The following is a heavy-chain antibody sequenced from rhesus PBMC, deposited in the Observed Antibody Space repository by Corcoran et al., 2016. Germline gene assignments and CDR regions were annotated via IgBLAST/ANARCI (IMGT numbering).Heavy chain of an antibody. V-gene: IGHV4-160*01. Sequence: QVQLQESGPGLVKPSETLSLTCAVSGGSISSNYWSWIRQPPGKGLEWIGRIYGSGGSTDYKPSLKSRVTSSTETSKNQFSLKLSSGTAADTAVYYCARLYSWSYGLDSWGQGVVVTVAS. CDR3: ARLYSWSYGLDS. D-gene: IGHD1-1-1*01. J-gene: IGHJ6*01. CDR2: IYGSGGST. CDR1: GGSISSNY.